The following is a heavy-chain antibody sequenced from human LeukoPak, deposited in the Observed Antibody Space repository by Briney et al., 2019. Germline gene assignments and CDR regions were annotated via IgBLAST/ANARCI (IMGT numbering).Heavy chain of an antibody. J-gene: IGHJ6*01. CDR1: GYSISSGYY. V-gene: IGHV4-38-2*02. CDR3: ARRARTLLLPMYADV. D-gene: IGHD1-1*01. Sequence: PSETLSLTCTVSGYSISSGYYWGWIRQPPGKGLEWIGSIYHSGSTYYNPSLKSRVTISVDTSKNQFSLKLSSVTAADTAVYYCARRARTLLLPMYADV. CDR2: IYHSGST.